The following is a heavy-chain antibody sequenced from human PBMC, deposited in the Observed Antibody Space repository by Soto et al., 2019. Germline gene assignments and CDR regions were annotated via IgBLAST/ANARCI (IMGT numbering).Heavy chain of an antibody. Sequence: QVQLVQSGAEVKKPGSSVNVSCKASGGTFSSYTISWVRQAPGQGLEWMGRIIPNLGIANYAQKFQGRVTITADKSTSTAYMEVSSLRAEHTAVYYCARDCSITSGYAYPWGQGTLVTVSS. CDR2: IIPNLGIA. J-gene: IGHJ5*02. CDR1: GGTFSSYT. D-gene: IGHD2-2*01. CDR3: ARDCSITSGYAYP. V-gene: IGHV1-69*08.